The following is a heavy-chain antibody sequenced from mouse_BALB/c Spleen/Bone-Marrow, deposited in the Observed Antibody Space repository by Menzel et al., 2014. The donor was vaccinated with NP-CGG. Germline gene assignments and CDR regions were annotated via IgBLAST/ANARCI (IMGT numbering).Heavy chain of an antibody. CDR3: TRVITAVLATRAMDY. V-gene: IGHV1-5*01. D-gene: IGHD1-1*01. Sequence: VQLQQSGTVLARPGASVKMSCTASGYTFTSYWMHWVKQRPGQGLEWIGAIYPGNSDTSYNQKFKGKAKLTAVTSTSTAYMELSSLTNEDSAVYYCTRVITAVLATRAMDYWGQGSSVTVSS. CDR2: IYPGNSDT. CDR1: GYTFTSYW. J-gene: IGHJ4*01.